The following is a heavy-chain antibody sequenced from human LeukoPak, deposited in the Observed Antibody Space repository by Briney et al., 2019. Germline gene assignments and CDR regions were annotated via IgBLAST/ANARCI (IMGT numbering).Heavy chain of an antibody. V-gene: IGHV1-18*01. J-gene: IGHJ4*02. CDR3: ARDCSSTSCYLGFFDY. Sequence: EASVKVSCKASGYTFTSYGISWVRQAPGQGLEWMGWISAYNGNTNYAQKLRGRVTMTTDTSTSTAYMELRSLRPDDTAVYYCARDCSSTSCYLGFFDYWGQGTLVTVSS. CDR1: GYTFTSYG. CDR2: ISAYNGNT. D-gene: IGHD2-2*01.